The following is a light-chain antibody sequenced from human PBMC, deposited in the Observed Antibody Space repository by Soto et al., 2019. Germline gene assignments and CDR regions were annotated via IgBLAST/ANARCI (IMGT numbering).Light chain of an antibody. CDR3: QHYNNWSLT. CDR2: GAS. V-gene: IGKV3D-15*01. J-gene: IGKJ4*01. CDR1: QSVSSN. Sequence: EIVMTQTPATLSVSPGERATLSCRASQSVSSNLAWYQQKPGQAPRLLIYGASTRATGIPARFSGSGSGTEFTLTISSLQSEDFAVYYCQHYNNWSLTFGGGTLVHIK.